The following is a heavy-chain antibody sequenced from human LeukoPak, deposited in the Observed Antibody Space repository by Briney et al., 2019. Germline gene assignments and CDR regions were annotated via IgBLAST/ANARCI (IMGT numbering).Heavy chain of an antibody. D-gene: IGHD1-1*01. CDR2: IYYSGST. V-gene: IGHV4-59*08. CDR3: ARFAERTRYYYYYYGMDV. CDR1: GGSISSYY. Sequence: SETLSLTCTVSGGSISSYYWSWLRQPPGKGLEWIGYIYYSGSTNYNPSLKSRVTISVDTSKNQFSLKLSSVTAADTAVYYCARFAERTRYYYYYYGMDVWGQGTTVTVSS. J-gene: IGHJ6*02.